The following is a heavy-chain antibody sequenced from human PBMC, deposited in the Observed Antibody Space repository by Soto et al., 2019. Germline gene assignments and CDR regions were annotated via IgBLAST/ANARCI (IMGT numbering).Heavy chain of an antibody. V-gene: IGHV4-59*01. CDR3: ASGGRNRNFDY. CDR1: GGSISNNY. Sequence: SETLSLTCTVSGGSISNNYWNWIRQPPGKGLEWIGFIYYSGSSNYNPSLKSRVSISVDTSRNQFSLKLSSVTAADTAVYYCASGGRNRNFDYWGQGTLVTLSS. J-gene: IGHJ4*02. D-gene: IGHD1-1*01. CDR2: IYYSGSS.